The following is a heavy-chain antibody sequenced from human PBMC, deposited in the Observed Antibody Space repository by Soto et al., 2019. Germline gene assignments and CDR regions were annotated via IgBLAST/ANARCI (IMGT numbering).Heavy chain of an antibody. V-gene: IGHV3-53*01. J-gene: IGHJ4*02. D-gene: IGHD5-18*01. CDR1: GFTVSSNY. CDR3: ARDHFYSYAFDY. CDR2: IYSGGST. Sequence: GGSLRLSCAASGFTVSSNYMSWVRQAPGKGLEWVSVIYSGGSTYYAYSVKGRFTISRDNSKNTLYLKMNSLRAEDTAVYYCARDHFYSYAFDYWGQGTLVTVSS.